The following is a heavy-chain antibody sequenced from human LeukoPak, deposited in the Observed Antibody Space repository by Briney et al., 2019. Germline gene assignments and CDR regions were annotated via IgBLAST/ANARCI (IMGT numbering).Heavy chain of an antibody. CDR2: ISYSGNT. Sequence: PSETLSLTCTVSGGSISNYYWTWIRQPPGKGLEWIGFISYSGNTNYNPSLKSRVTISLDTSKNQFSLKLISATAADTAVYYCARGVGSGYTDYWGQGALVTVSS. CDR3: ARGVGSGYTDY. V-gene: IGHV4-59*01. CDR1: GGSISNYY. D-gene: IGHD3-22*01. J-gene: IGHJ4*02.